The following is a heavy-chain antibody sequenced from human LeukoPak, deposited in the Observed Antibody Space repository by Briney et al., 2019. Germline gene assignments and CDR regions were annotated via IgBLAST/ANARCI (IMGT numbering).Heavy chain of an antibody. CDR3: AARYCSNGVCHFY. J-gene: IGHJ4*02. D-gene: IGHD2-8*01. CDR2: INSDGSTT. V-gene: IGHV3-74*01. Sequence: GGSLRLSCAASGFTFSSYWMHWVRQAPGKGLVWVSRINSDGSTTNYADSVKGRFTISRDNAKNTLFLQTNSLRAEDTAVYYCAARYCSNGVCHFYWGQGTLVTVSS. CDR1: GFTFSSYW.